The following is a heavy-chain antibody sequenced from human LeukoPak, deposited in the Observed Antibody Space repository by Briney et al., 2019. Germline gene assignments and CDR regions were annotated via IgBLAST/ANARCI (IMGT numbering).Heavy chain of an antibody. J-gene: IGHJ4*02. CDR1: GFTFSSYA. D-gene: IGHD5-18*01. CDR3: ARDFRYGSGFDY. Sequence: GESLRLSCAASGFTFSSYALHWVRQPPGKGLQYVSGISNGGSIDYANSVKGRFTISRDNSKNMLYLQMDSLRPEDMAVYYCARDFRYGSGFDYWGQGTLVTASS. V-gene: IGHV3-64*01. CDR2: ISNGGSI.